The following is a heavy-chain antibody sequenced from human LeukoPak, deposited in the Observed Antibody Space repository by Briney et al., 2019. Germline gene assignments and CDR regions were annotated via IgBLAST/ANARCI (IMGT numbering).Heavy chain of an antibody. V-gene: IGHV4-59*08. J-gene: IGHJ4*02. CDR3: AGHHPRNTVDF. D-gene: IGHD2/OR15-2a*01. Sequence: SETLSLTCTVSGGSISSYYWSWIRQTPGKGLEWIAYISDIGSINYNPSLKGRVTISLDTSKNQFSLKLSSVTAADTAVYYCAGHHPRNTVDFWGQGTLVTVSS. CDR2: ISDIGSI. CDR1: GGSISSYY.